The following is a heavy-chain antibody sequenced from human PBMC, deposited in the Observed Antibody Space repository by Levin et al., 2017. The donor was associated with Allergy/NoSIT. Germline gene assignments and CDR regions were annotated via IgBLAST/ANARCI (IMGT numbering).Heavy chain of an antibody. J-gene: IGHJ4*02. V-gene: IGHV4-30-4*01. D-gene: IGHD2-2*01. CDR3: ARSIVVVPAAYYFFDY. CDR2: IYNSGST. CDR1: GGSISSGDYY. Sequence: SETLSLTCTVSGGSISSGDYYWSWIRQPPGKGLEWIGYIYNSGSTYYNPSLKSRVTISVDTSKNQCSLKLSSVTAADTAVYYCARSIVVVPAAYYFFDYWGQGTLVTVSS.